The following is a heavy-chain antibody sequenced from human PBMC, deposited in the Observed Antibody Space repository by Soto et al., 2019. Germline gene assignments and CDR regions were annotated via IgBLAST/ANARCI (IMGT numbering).Heavy chain of an antibody. CDR1: GGSISSSSYY. J-gene: IGHJ5*02. D-gene: IGHD3-3*01. CDR2: IYYSGST. V-gene: IGHV4-39*01. CDR3: ARQVSDFWSGYSGRVENWFDP. Sequence: QSQTLSLTCTVSGGSISSSSYYWGWIRQPPGKGLEWIGSIYYSGSTYYNPSLKSRVTISVDTSKNQFSLKLSSVTAADTAVYYCARQVSDFWSGYSGRVENWFDPWGQGTLVTVSS.